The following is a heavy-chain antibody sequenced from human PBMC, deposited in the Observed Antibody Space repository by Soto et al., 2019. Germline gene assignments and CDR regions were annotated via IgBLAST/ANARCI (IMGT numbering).Heavy chain of an antibody. V-gene: IGHV3-23*01. CDR3: ANAVKPNGAMITFGGVPEYYFDY. CDR1: GFTFSSYA. J-gene: IGHJ4*02. D-gene: IGHD3-16*01. CDR2: ISGSGGST. Sequence: EVQLLESGGGLVQPGGSLRLSCAASGFTFSSYAMSWVRQAPGKGLEWVSAISGSGGSTYYADSVKGRFTISRDNSKNTLYLQMNSLRAEDTAVYYCANAVKPNGAMITFGGVPEYYFDYWGQGTLVTVSS.